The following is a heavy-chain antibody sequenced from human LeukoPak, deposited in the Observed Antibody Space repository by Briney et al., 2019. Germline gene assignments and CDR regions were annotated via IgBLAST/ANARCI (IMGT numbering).Heavy chain of an antibody. V-gene: IGHV3-21*01. J-gene: IGHJ4*02. CDR1: GFTFSSYS. D-gene: IGHD2-2*01. Sequence: PGGSLRLSCAASGFTFSSYSMNWVRQAPGKGLEWVSSISSSSSYIYYADSVKGRFTISRENAKNSLYLQMNSLRAEDTAVYYCARRCSSTSCFDYWGQGTLVTVSS. CDR3: ARRCSSTSCFDY. CDR2: ISSSSSYI.